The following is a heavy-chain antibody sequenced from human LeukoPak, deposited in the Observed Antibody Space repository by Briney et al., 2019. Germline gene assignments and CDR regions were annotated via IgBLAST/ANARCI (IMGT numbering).Heavy chain of an antibody. D-gene: IGHD2-15*01. J-gene: IGHJ4*02. CDR1: GFTFSTYG. Sequence: GGSLRLSCAASGFTFSTYGMHWVRQAPGKGLEWVAVISYDGTNKYYTDSVKGRFTISKDNSKNTLDLQMNSLRAEDTAIYYCAKDSWYCSGGRCQTFDYCGQGTLVTVSS. V-gene: IGHV3-30*18. CDR2: ISYDGTNK. CDR3: AKDSWYCSGGRCQTFDY.